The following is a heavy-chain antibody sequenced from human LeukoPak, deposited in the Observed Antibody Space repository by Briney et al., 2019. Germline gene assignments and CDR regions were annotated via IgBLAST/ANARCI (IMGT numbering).Heavy chain of an antibody. CDR3: AKVHGRYSTYFYFDL. V-gene: IGHV3-23*01. Sequence: GSLRLSCAASGFTFYSYAMGYVRQAPGKGLEWVSAITGNGGGTYYADSVKGRFTISRDNSKNTLSLQMNTLRAEDTAVYYCAKVHGRYSTYFYFDLWGRGTLVTVSS. CDR1: GFTFYSYA. J-gene: IGHJ2*01. D-gene: IGHD1-26*01. CDR2: ITGNGGGT.